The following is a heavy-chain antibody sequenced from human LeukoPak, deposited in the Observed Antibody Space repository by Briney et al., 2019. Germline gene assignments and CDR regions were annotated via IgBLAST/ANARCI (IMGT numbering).Heavy chain of an antibody. CDR3: AREGYDRESDF. V-gene: IGHV3-21*01. Sequence: GGSLRLSCAASGFTFSDYAMNWVRQAPGQGLERVSSISSSSTYISFADSVKGRFTISRDNAKKSLYLQMNSLRAEDTAVYYCAREGYDRESDFWGQGTLVTVSS. J-gene: IGHJ4*02. CDR1: GFTFSDYA. D-gene: IGHD5-12*01. CDR2: ISSSSTYI.